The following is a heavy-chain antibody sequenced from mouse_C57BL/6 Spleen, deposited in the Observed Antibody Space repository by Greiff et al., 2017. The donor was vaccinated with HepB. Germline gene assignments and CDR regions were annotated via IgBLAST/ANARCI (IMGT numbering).Heavy chain of an antibody. Sequence: VQLQQPGAELVKPGASVKLSCKASGYTFTSYWMQWVKQRPGQGLEWIGEIDPSDSYTNYNQKFKGKATLTVDTSSCTAYMQLSSLTSEDSAVYYCASTSYGLYYFDYWGQGTTLTVSS. CDR1: GYTFTSYW. V-gene: IGHV1-50*01. J-gene: IGHJ2*01. CDR2: IDPSDSYT. D-gene: IGHD1-1*01. CDR3: ASTSYGLYYFDY.